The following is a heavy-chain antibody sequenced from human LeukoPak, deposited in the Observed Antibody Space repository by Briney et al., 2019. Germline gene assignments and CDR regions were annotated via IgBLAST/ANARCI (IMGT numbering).Heavy chain of an antibody. CDR1: GFIVSNNY. Sequence: PGGSLRLSCAASGFIVSNNYMSWVRQAPGKGLEWVSVIYSDGSTYYGNSVKGRFTISRDISENTLYLQMNSLRADDTAVYYCARAGPWQIDPWGQGTLVTVSS. CDR2: IYSDGST. D-gene: IGHD3-10*01. V-gene: IGHV3-53*01. CDR3: ARAGPWQIDP. J-gene: IGHJ5*02.